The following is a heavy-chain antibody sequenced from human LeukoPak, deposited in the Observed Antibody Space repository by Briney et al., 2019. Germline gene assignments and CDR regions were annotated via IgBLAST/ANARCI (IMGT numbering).Heavy chain of an antibody. Sequence: SETLSLTCTVSGGSISSSSYYWGWIRQPPGKGLEWIGSIYYSGSTYYNPSLKSRVTISVDTSKNQFSLKLSSVTAADTAVYYCARDYYYDSSGYYSGAFDIWGQGTMVTVSS. D-gene: IGHD3-22*01. CDR1: GGSISSSSYY. CDR3: ARDYYYDSSGYYSGAFDI. CDR2: IYYSGST. J-gene: IGHJ3*02. V-gene: IGHV4-39*07.